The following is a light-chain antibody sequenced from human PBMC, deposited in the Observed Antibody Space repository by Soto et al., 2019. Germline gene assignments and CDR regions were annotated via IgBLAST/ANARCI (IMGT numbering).Light chain of an antibody. CDR2: GAS. Sequence: EIGLTQSPGTVSLWPLGIGTLGFMASQTVTSNILAWYQQKPGEAPRLLMYGASRRATGVPDRFSGSGSGTDFTLTISILEPEDFAVYYYQQYGSSPPTFGQGTKVDIK. CDR1: QTVTSNI. CDR3: QQYGSSPPT. V-gene: IGKV3-20*01. J-gene: IGKJ1*01.